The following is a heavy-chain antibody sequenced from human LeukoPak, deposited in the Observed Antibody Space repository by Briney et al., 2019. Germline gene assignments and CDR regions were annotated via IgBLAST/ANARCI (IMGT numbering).Heavy chain of an antibody. V-gene: IGHV3-9*01. J-gene: IGHJ4*02. CDR2: ISWNSGSI. CDR3: AKEGRPAAPFFDY. D-gene: IGHD2-2*01. Sequence: GRSLRLSCAASGFTFDDYAMHWVRQAPGKGLEWVSGISWNSGSIDYADSVKGRFTISRDNAKNSLYLQMNSLRAEDTALYYCAKEGRPAAPFFDYWGQGTLVTVSS. CDR1: GFTFDDYA.